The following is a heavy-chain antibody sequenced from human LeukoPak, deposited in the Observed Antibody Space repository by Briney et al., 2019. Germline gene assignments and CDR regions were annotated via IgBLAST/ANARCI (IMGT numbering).Heavy chain of an antibody. Sequence: SETLSLTCTVSGGSISSYYWSWIRQPPGKGLEWIGYIYYSGSTNYNPSLKSRVTISVDTSKNQFSLKLSSVTAADTAVYYCARDQKFVVGARYAFDIWGQGTMVTVSS. V-gene: IGHV4-59*12. J-gene: IGHJ3*02. D-gene: IGHD1-26*01. CDR1: GGSISSYY. CDR3: ARDQKFVVGARYAFDI. CDR2: IYYSGST.